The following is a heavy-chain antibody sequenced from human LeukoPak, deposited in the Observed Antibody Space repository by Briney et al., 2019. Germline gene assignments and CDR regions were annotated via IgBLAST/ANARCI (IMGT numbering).Heavy chain of an antibody. J-gene: IGHJ6*03. CDR3: ARHHSSYYDYRWVHFYYMDV. CDR2: IYTSGST. V-gene: IGHV4-4*09. Sequence: SETLSLTCTVSGGSISSYYWSWIRQPPGKGLEWIGYIYTSGSTNYNPSLKSRVTISVDTSKNQFSLKLSSVTAADTAVYYCARHHSSYYDYRWVHFYYMDVWGKGTTVTVSS. D-gene: IGHD3-3*01. CDR1: GGSISSYY.